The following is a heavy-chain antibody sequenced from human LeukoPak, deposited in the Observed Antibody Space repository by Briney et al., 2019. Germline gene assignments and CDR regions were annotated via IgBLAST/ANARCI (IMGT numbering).Heavy chain of an antibody. D-gene: IGHD4-11*01. Sequence: RGALRLSSAASGSTLISYWMSCVRQAPGKGLEWVLSISVSGGSTHSLGSVKGRFPVARDNSKNTLYLQMNSLRAEDGAVYYYGKVPRHSNIYWGQGTLVTVSS. J-gene: IGHJ4*02. CDR1: GSTLISYW. CDR2: ISVSGGST. CDR3: GKVPRHSNIY. V-gene: IGHV3-23*02.